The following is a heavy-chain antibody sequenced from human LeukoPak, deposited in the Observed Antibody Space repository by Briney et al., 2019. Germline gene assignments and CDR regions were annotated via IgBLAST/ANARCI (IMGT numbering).Heavy chain of an antibody. CDR3: QGSLGY. Sequence: GRSLRLSCAASGFTFSSYGMHWVRQAPGKGLEWVAVISYDGSNKYYADSVKGRFTISRDNSKNTLYLQMHSLRAEDTAVYYCQGSLGYWGQGTLVTVSS. CDR1: GFTFSSYG. V-gene: IGHV3-30*03. CDR2: ISYDGSNK. D-gene: IGHD3-16*01. J-gene: IGHJ4*02.